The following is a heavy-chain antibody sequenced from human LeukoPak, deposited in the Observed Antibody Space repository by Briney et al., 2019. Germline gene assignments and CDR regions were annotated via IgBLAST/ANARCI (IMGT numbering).Heavy chain of an antibody. CDR2: INPNSGGT. CDR1: GYTFTGYY. J-gene: IGHJ4*02. D-gene: IGHD3-10*01. CDR3: ARDQSDYYGSGSYSEGSY. V-gene: IGHV1-2*02. Sequence: ASVKVSCKASGYTFTGYYMHWVRQAPGQGLEWMGWINPNSGGTNYAQNFQGRVTMTRDTSISTAYMELSRLRSDDTAVYYCARDQSDYYGSGSYSEGSYWGQGTLVTVSS.